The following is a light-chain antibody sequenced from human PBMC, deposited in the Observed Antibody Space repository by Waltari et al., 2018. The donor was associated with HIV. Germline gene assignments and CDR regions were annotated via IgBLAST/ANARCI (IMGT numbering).Light chain of an antibody. V-gene: IGLV1-47*01. CDR1: TSTICNNF. Sequence: QSVLTQPPSASRSPGQRVLLSCSGTTSTICNNFASWFPQLPGAAPKPVIYRNDQRPSGLPDRFSAAKSGSSASLAITGLQSDDEAAYYCASWDDKLSHWVFGGGTKLT. CDR3: ASWDDKLSHWV. CDR2: RND. J-gene: IGLJ3*02.